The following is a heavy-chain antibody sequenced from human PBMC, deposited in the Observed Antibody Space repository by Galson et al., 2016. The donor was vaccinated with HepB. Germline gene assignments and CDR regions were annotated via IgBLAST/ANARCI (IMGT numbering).Heavy chain of an antibody. J-gene: IGHJ6*02. CDR1: GFAVSNNY. CDR3: ATSPSRGV. Sequence: SLRLSCAASGFAVSNNYMSWVRQAPGKGLEGVSVIYSGGSIQYADSVKGRFTISRDNSKNTLYLQMNSRRAEDTAVYYCATSPSRGVWGQGTTVTVSS. CDR2: IYSGGSI. D-gene: IGHD2-2*01. V-gene: IGHV3-53*01.